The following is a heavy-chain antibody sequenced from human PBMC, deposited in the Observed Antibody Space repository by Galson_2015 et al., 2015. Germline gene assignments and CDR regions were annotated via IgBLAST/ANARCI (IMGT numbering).Heavy chain of an antibody. J-gene: IGHJ6*03. CDR3: AKDHKCSSKVFGIHIVTAYLYMDV. Sequence: SLILCCAASGFTFSDNDMSWVRRAPGEGLVWVSAISTGGATYYANSVTGRVSISRENTKSMLYLQMNSLRAEETAVYYYAKDHKCSSKVFGIHIVTAYLYMDVWGKGTAVIVSS. CDR1: GFTFSDND. D-gene: IGHD3-10*02. CDR2: ISTGGAT. V-gene: IGHV3-23*01.